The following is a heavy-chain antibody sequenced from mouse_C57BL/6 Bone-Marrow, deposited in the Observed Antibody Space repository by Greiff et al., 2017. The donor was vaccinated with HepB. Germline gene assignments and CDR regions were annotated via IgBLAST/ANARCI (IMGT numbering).Heavy chain of an antibody. CDR3: ARGEVYYDYDAAFAY. J-gene: IGHJ3*01. Sequence: EVQLQQSGAELMKPGDSVKISCKASGYSFTGYFMNWVMQSHGKSLEWIGRINPYNGDTFYNQKFKGKATLTVDKSSSTAHMELRSLTSEDSAVYYCARGEVYYDYDAAFAYWGQGTLVTVSA. CDR2: INPYNGDT. V-gene: IGHV1-20*01. D-gene: IGHD2-4*01. CDR1: GYSFTGYF.